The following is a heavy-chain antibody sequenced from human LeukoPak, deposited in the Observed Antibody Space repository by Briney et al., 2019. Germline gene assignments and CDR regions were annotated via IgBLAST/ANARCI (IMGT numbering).Heavy chain of an antibody. J-gene: IGHJ6*02. Sequence: GGSLRLSCAASGFTFSNYDMHWVRQVTGKGLEWVSAIGTAGDTYYPGSVKGRFTISRENAKTSLYLQMNSLRAEDTAVYYCARALSWRVAVAGKGMDVWGQGTTVTVSS. CDR3: ARALSWRVAVAGKGMDV. V-gene: IGHV3-13*01. D-gene: IGHD6-19*01. CDR1: GFTFSNYD. CDR2: IGTAGDT.